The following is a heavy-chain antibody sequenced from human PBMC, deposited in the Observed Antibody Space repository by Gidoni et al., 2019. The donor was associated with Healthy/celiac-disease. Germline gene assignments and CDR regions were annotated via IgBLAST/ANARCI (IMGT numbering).Heavy chain of an antibody. D-gene: IGHD2-15*01. CDR3: AKSSRSGGSCYSSSWCYFDY. V-gene: IGHV3-23*01. J-gene: IGHJ4*02. CDR2: ISGSGGST. Sequence: EVQLLESGGGLVQPGGSLRLSCAASGFTFSSYALRWVRQAPGKGLEWFSAISGSGGSTYYADSVKGRFTISRDNSKNTLYLQMNSLRAEDTAVYYCAKSSRSGGSCYSSSWCYFDYWGQGTLVTVSS. CDR1: GFTFSSYA.